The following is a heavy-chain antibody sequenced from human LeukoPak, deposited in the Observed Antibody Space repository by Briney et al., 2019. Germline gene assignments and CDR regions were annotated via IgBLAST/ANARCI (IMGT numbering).Heavy chain of an antibody. Sequence: GASVKVSCKASGGTFSSYAISWVRQAPGQGLEWMGGIIPIFGTANYAQKFQGRVTITADESTSTAYMELSSLRSEDTAVYYCARAGYSYGSRFDYWGQGTLVTVSS. V-gene: IGHV1-69*13. CDR3: ARAGYSYGSRFDY. CDR1: GGTFSSYA. CDR2: IIPIFGTA. D-gene: IGHD5-18*01. J-gene: IGHJ4*02.